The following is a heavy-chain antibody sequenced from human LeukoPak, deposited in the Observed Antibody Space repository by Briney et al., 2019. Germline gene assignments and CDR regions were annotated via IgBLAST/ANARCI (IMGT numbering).Heavy chain of an antibody. D-gene: IGHD3-10*01. J-gene: IGHJ3*01. CDR3: ARQDASGTYDAFDV. CDR2: IYPGDSDT. Sequence: KSGESLKISCKDSGYLFTSYWIAWVRQRPGKGLEWMGIIYPGDSDTRYSPSFQGRVTISADKSINTAYLLLSSLQASDTATYYCARQDASGTYDAFDVWGQGTVVTV. CDR1: GYLFTSYW. V-gene: IGHV5-51*01.